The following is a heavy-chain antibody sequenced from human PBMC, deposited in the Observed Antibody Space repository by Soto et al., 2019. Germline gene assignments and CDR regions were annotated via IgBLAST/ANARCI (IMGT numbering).Heavy chain of an antibody. J-gene: IGHJ6*02. D-gene: IGHD3-3*01. CDR1: GFTFSSYA. CDR3: ARDRYDFWSGYYYYYYYGMDV. Sequence: PGGSLRLSCAASGFTFSSYAMHWVRQAPGKGLEWVAVISYDGSNKYYADSVKGRFTISRDNSKNTLYPQMNSLRAEDTAVYYCARDRYDFWSGYYYYYYYGMDVWGQGTTVTVSS. V-gene: IGHV3-30-3*01. CDR2: ISYDGSNK.